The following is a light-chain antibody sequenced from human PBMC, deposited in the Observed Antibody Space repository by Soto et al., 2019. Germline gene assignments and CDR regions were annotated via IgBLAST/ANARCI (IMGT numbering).Light chain of an antibody. CDR1: QTISTK. J-gene: IGKJ1*01. CDR2: GAS. CDR3: QQYNDWPPKRT. V-gene: IGKV3-15*01. Sequence: EIVMTQSPVTLSVSPGERATLSCRASQTISTKLAWYQQKPGQAPRLLIYGASTRATGVPARFSVSGSGTEFTLTISSVQSEDFAVYYCQQYNDWPPKRTFGQGTKVDVK.